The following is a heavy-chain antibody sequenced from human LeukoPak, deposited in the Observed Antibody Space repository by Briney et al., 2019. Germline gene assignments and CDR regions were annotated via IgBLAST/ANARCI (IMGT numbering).Heavy chain of an antibody. V-gene: IGHV3-23*01. D-gene: IGHD3-10*01. CDR3: AKGHYSGSGDYFDY. CDR2: ITGSGDNT. Sequence: GGSLRLSCVASGFTFSSYAMSWVRQAPGKGLEWVSLITGSGDNTDYTDSVKGRFTISRDNSKNTLHLQMNSLRAEDTALYYCAKGHYSGSGDYFDYWGQGAPVTVSS. CDR1: GFTFSSYA. J-gene: IGHJ4*02.